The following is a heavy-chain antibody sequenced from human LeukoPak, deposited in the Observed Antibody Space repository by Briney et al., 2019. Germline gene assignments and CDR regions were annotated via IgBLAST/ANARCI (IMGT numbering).Heavy chain of an antibody. CDR3: ARHGGSLGYFDS. V-gene: IGHV4-59*08. CDR1: GGSISTYY. J-gene: IGHJ4*02. CDR2: VYYSGTT. D-gene: IGHD1-26*01. Sequence: SETLSLTCSVSGGSISTYYWSWIRQTPGKGLEWIGYVYYSGTTNYNPFLKGRVTISSDTSKNQFSLNLRSVNVADTAIYYCARHGGSLGYFDSWGQGTLVTVSS.